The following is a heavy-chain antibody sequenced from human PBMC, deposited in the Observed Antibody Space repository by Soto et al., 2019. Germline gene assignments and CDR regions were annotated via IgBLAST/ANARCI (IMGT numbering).Heavy chain of an antibody. V-gene: IGHV1-69*13. Sequence: SSVKVSCKASGGTFSIYAISLVLHAPGQGLEWMGVIIPIFGTANYAQKFQGRVTITADESTSTAYMELSSLRSEDTAVYYCARVLAAAGTGWFDPWGQGTLVTVSS. CDR1: GGTFSIYA. D-gene: IGHD6-13*01. CDR2: IIPIFGTA. CDR3: ARVLAAAGTGWFDP. J-gene: IGHJ5*02.